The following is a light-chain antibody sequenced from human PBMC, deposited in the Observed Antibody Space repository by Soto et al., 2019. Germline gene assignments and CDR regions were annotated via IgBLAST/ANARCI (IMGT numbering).Light chain of an antibody. CDR1: SSDVGGYNY. CDR2: DVS. V-gene: IGLV2-14*01. J-gene: IGLJ2*01. Sequence: SALAQPASVSGSPGQSITISCTGTSSDVGGYNYVSWYQQHPGKAPKLMIYDVSNRPSGVSNRFSGSKSGNTASLTISGLQAKNKPDYYGTSNTSTTTLIFGGGT. CDR3: TSNTSTTTLI.